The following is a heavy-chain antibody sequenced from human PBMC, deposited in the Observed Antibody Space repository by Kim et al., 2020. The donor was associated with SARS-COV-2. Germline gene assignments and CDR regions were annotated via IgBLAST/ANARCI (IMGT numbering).Heavy chain of an antibody. D-gene: IGHD2-15*01. CDR3: AGTKVVVAATYETMDV. J-gene: IGHJ6*02. V-gene: IGHV4-34*01. CDR2: INHSGST. CDR1: GGSFSGYY. Sequence: SETLSLTCAVYGGSFSGYYWSWIRQPPGKGLEWIGEINHSGSTNYNPSLKSRVTISVDTSKNQFSLKLSSVTAADTAVYYCAGTKVVVAATYETMDVWGQGTTVTVSS.